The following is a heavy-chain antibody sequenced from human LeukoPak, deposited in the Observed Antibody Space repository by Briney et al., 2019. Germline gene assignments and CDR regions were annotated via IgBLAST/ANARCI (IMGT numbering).Heavy chain of an antibody. CDR1: RFTFSTYA. V-gene: IGHV3-23*01. CDR3: AKAFSNSFSAFDV. J-gene: IGHJ3*01. Sequence: GGSLRLSCAASRFTFSTYAASWVRQAPGKGLEWVSGISGGGSITYYADSVKGRFTISRDNSKNTLYLQINSLRAEDTAVYYCAKAFSNSFSAFDVWGQGTMVTVSS. D-gene: IGHD6-13*01. CDR2: ISGGGSIT.